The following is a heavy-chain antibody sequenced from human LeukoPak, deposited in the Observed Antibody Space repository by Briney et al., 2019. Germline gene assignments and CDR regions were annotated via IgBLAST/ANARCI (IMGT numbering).Heavy chain of an antibody. Sequence: SETLSLACTVSGGSISSGSYYWSWIRQPAGKGLEWIGRIYTSGSTNYNPSLKSRVTISVDTSKNQFSLKLSSVTAADTAVYYCARAVRGAVDVWGKGTTVTISS. V-gene: IGHV4-61*02. CDR3: ARAVRGAVDV. J-gene: IGHJ6*04. CDR2: IYTSGST. CDR1: GGSISSGSYY. D-gene: IGHD3-10*01.